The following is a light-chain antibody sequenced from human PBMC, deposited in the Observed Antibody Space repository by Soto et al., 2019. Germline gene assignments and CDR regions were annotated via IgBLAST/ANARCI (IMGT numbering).Light chain of an antibody. Sequence: QSALTQPASVSGSPGQSITISCTGTSSDVGHYNYVSWYQQHPGKAPKLMIYQVSNRPSGVSNRFSGSKSGSTASLTISGLQAEDEADYYCISYTTSTTIVFGGGTKVTVL. CDR3: ISYTTSTTIV. CDR1: SSDVGHYNY. V-gene: IGLV2-14*01. J-gene: IGLJ2*01. CDR2: QVS.